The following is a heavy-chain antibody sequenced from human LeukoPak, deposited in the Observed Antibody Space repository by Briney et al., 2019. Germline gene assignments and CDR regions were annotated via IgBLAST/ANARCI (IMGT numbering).Heavy chain of an antibody. V-gene: IGHV3-7*01. D-gene: IGHD1-26*01. CDR2: IKQDGSEK. CDR3: ARDPYKGATTTSPIDY. Sequence: GGSLRLSCAASGFTFSSYWMSWVRQAPGKGLEWVANIKQDGSEKYYVDYVKGRFTISRDNAKNSLYLQMNSLRAEDTAVYYCARDPYKGATTTSPIDYWGQGTLVTVSS. CDR1: GFTFSSYW. J-gene: IGHJ4*02.